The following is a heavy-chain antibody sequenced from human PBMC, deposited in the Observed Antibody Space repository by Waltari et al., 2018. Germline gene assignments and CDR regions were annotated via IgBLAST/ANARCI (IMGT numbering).Heavy chain of an antibody. J-gene: IGHJ3*02. CDR1: GYTFTAYG. CDR3: ARRFIGAFDI. V-gene: IGHV1-18*04. D-gene: IGHD3-3*01. Sequence: QVQLVQSGPEMKRPGASVQVSCKASGYTFTAYGLSWVRQAPGQGLEWMGWIRAPNDKTNYAQKFQDRATMTTDTTTSTAHMELRSLRSDDTAVYYCARRFIGAFDIWGQGTMVTVSS. CDR2: IRAPNDKT.